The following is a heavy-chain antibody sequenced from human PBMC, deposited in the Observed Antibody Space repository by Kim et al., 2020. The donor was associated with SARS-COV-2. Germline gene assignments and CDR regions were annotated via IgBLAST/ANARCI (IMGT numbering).Heavy chain of an antibody. CDR3: ARDGLYYDSSGPVPDY. D-gene: IGHD3-22*01. V-gene: IGHV3-21*01. CDR1: GFTFSSYS. J-gene: IGHJ4*02. Sequence: GGSLRLSCAASGFTFSSYSMNWVRQAPGKGLEWVSSISSSSSDIDYADSVKGRFTISRDNAKNSLYLQMNSLRAEDTAVYYCARDGLYYDSSGPVPDYWGQGTLVTVSS. CDR2: ISSSSSDI.